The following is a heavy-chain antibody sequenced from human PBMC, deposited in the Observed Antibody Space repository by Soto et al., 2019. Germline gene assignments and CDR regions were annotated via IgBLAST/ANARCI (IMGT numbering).Heavy chain of an antibody. CDR3: ARDREGGLSTYYFDY. D-gene: IGHD1-26*01. CDR2: INPSGGST. V-gene: IGHV1-46*01. CDR1: GYTFTSYY. Sequence: ASVKVSXKSYGYTFTSYYIHLVRQAPGQGLEWMGIINPSGGSTSYAQKFQGRVTMTRDTSTSTVYMELSSLRSEDTAVYYCARDREGGLSTYYFDYWGQGTMVTVSS. J-gene: IGHJ4*02.